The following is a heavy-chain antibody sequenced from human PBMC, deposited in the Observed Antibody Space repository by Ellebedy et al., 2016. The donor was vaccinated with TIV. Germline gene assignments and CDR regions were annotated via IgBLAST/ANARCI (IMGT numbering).Heavy chain of an antibody. D-gene: IGHD5-24*01. CDR2: INPRGGGT. CDR1: GYAFTTCY. V-gene: IGHV1-46*01. Sequence: AASVKVSCKASGYAFTTCYMHWVRQAPGQGLEWMGIINPRGGGTSYAQRFQGRLTMTADTSTSTVHMDLSSLTSEDTAIYFCARDPGGARVFGRDHFFDHWGRGTLVTVSS. J-gene: IGHJ4*02. CDR3: ARDPGGARVFGRDHFFDH.